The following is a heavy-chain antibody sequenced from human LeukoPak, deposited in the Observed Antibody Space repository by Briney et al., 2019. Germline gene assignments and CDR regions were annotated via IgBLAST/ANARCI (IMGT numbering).Heavy chain of an antibody. J-gene: IGHJ4*02. CDR2: INAYNGNT. Sequence: ASVKVSCKPSGYTLTTDGISWVRPAPGQGREWMGWINAYNGNTIYAQKLQGRVTMTTDTSASTAYMELRSLRSDDTAVYYCARGSDLDSFDYWGQGTLVTVSS. CDR3: ARGSDLDSFDY. V-gene: IGHV1-18*01. CDR1: GYTLTTDG. D-gene: IGHD6-6*01.